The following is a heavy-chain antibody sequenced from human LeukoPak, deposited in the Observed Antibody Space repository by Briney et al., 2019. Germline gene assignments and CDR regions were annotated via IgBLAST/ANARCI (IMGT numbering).Heavy chain of an antibody. V-gene: IGHV3-7*03. CDR2: IKQDGSEK. J-gene: IGHJ4*02. Sequence: PGGSLGLSCAASGFTFSSYWMSWVRQAPGKGLEWVANIKQDGSEKCYVDSVKGRFTISRDNAKNSLYLQMNSRRAEDTAVYYCARYSSGWWHFDYWGQGTLVTVSS. CDR3: ARYSSGWWHFDY. D-gene: IGHD6-19*01. CDR1: GFTFSSYW.